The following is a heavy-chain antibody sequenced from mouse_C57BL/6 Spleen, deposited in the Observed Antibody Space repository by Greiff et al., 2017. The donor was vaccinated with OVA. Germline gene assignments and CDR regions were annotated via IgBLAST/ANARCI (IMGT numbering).Heavy chain of an antibody. Sequence: VQLKESGPELVKPGASVKISCKASGYSFTGYYMNWVKQSPEKSLEWIGEINPSTGGTTYNQKFKAKATLTVDKSSSTAYMQLKSLTSEDSAVYYCATLYDYSWFAYWGQGTLVTVSA. CDR3: ATLYDYSWFAY. V-gene: IGHV1-42*01. J-gene: IGHJ3*01. D-gene: IGHD2-4*01. CDR1: GYSFTGYY. CDR2: INPSTGGT.